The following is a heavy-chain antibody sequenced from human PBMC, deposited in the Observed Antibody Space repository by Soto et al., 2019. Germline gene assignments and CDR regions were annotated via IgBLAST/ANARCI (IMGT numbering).Heavy chain of an antibody. CDR1: GGSIFSSSYY. D-gene: IGHD3-16*02. J-gene: IGHJ4*02. CDR3: ARRMITFGGVIDFFDY. Sequence: SETLSLTCTVSGGSIFSSSYYWVWIRQPPGKGLEWIGSIYYSGSTYYNPSLKSRVTISVDTSKNQFSLKLSSVTAADTAVYYCARRMITFGGVIDFFDYWGQGTLVTVSS. V-gene: IGHV4-39*01. CDR2: IYYSGST.